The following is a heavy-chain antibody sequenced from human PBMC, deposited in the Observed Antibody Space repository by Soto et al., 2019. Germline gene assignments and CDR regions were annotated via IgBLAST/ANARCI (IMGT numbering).Heavy chain of an antibody. V-gene: IGHV4-31*03. CDR1: GGSISSGGYY. CDR2: IYYSGST. D-gene: IGHD3-10*01. Sequence: QVQLQESGPGLVKPSQTLSLTCTVSGGSISSGGYYWSWIRQHPGKGLEWIGYIYYSGSTNYNPSLKSRVTISVDTSKNQFSLKLSSVTAADTAVYYCARVDGSGSYYISAFDIWGQGTMVTVSS. J-gene: IGHJ3*02. CDR3: ARVDGSGSYYISAFDI.